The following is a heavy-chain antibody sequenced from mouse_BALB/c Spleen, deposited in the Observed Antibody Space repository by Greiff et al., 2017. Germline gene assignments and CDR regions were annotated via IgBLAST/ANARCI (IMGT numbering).Heavy chain of an antibody. Sequence: VQLVESGPGLVAPSQSLSITCTVSGFSLTGYGVNWVRQPPGKGLEWLGMIWGDGSTDYNSALKSRLSISKDNSKSQVFLKMNSLQTDDTARYYCARDQVYYGYDVAGFAYWGQGTLVTVSA. J-gene: IGHJ3*01. CDR1: GFSLTGYG. V-gene: IGHV2-6-7*01. D-gene: IGHD2-2*01. CDR2: IWGDGST. CDR3: ARDQVYYGYDVAGFAY.